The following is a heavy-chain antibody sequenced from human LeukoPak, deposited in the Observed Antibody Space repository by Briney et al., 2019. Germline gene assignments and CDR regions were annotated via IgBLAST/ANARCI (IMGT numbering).Heavy chain of an antibody. J-gene: IGHJ5*02. V-gene: IGHV4-38-2*02. CDR1: GYSISSGYY. Sequence: SETLSLTCTVSGYSISSGYYWAWIRQTPGKGLEWIGSIYHTSSTYRNPSLRSRVTISVDTSKNQFSLNLTSLTAADTAVYSCARGGPRYHPLNGFDPWGQGTLVTVSS. D-gene: IGHD2-2*01. CDR2: IYHTSST. CDR3: ARGGPRYHPLNGFDP.